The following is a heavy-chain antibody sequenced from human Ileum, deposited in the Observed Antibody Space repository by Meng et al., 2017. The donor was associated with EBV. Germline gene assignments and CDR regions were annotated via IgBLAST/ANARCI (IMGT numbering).Heavy chain of an antibody. Sequence: QGHVQEPGPVLSTPPGPLSLTSIVAVYYLPNSYWWSWFRQPPGKGLEWIGEIYYSGNTYYNPSLKSRVTISVDKSNNQFSLRLSSVTAADTAVYYCARGGSGYYYGSGFDYWGQGTLVTVSS. CDR1: VYYLPNSYW. D-gene: IGHD3-10*01. CDR3: ARGGSGYYYGSGFDY. CDR2: IYYSGNT. V-gene: IGHV4-4*03. J-gene: IGHJ4*02.